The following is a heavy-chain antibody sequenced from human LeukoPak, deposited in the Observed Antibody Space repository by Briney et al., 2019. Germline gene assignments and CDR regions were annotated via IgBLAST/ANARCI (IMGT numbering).Heavy chain of an antibody. D-gene: IGHD2-2*01. V-gene: IGHV3-23*01. CDR1: GFTFSSYG. Sequence: GGSLRLSCAASGFTFSSYGMSWVRQAPGKGLEWVSGITGSGLTTYYADSVKGRFTISRDNSKNTLYLRMNSLRAEDTAVYYCAKDRRSMPHDYWGQGTLVTVSS. J-gene: IGHJ4*02. CDR3: AKDRRSMPHDY. CDR2: ITGSGLTT.